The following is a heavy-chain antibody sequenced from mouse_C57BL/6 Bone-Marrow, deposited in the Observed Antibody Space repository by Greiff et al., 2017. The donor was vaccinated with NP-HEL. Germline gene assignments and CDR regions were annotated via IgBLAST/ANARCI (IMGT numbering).Heavy chain of an antibody. CDR2: IYPGSGST. J-gene: IGHJ1*03. Sequence: QVQLQQPGAELVKPGASVKMSCKASGYTFTSYWITWVKQRPGQGLEWIGDIYPGSGSTNYNEKFKSKATLTVDTSSSTAYMQLSSLTSEDSAVYYCAREGVLLLRYNWYFDVWGTGTTVTVSS. D-gene: IGHD1-1*01. CDR1: GYTFTSYW. CDR3: AREGVLLLRYNWYFDV. V-gene: IGHV1-55*01.